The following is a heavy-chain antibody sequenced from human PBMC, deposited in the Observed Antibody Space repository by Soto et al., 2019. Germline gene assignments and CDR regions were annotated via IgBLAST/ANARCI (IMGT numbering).Heavy chain of an antibody. J-gene: IGHJ6*02. CDR1: GGSISSSSYY. D-gene: IGHD3-10*01. CDR3: ARLWFGELLYTWARYYGMDV. CDR2: IYYSGST. Sequence: QLQLQESGPGLVKPSETLSLTCTVSGGSISSSSYYWGWIRQPPGKGLEWIGSIYYSGSTYYNPSLKSLVTISVDTSKNQFSLKLSSVTAADTAVYYCARLWFGELLYTWARYYGMDVWGQGTTVTVSS. V-gene: IGHV4-39*01.